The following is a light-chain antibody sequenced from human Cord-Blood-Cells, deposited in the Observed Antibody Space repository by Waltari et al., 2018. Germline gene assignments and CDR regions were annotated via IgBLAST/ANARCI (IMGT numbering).Light chain of an antibody. CDR1: QSISSW. CDR2: KAS. J-gene: IGKJ4*01. CDR3: QQYNSYLFT. V-gene: IGKV1-5*03. Sequence: DIQMTQSPSTLSASVGDRVTITCRASQSISSWLAWYRQKPGKAPKLLIYKASSLESGVPSRFSGSGSGTEFTLTISSLQPDDFATYYCQQYNSYLFTFGGGTKVEIK.